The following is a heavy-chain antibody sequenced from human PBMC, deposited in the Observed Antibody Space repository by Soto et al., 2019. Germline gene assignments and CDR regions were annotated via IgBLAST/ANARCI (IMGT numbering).Heavy chain of an antibody. CDR2: ISAYNGNT. CDR1: GYTFTSYG. D-gene: IGHD3-3*01. J-gene: IGHJ6*02. CDR3: ARGSYDFWSGFPMDV. Sequence: ASVKVSCKASGYTFTSYGISWVRQAPGQGLEWMGWISAYNGNTNYAQKLQGRVTMTTDKSTSTAYMELSSLRSEDTAVYYCARGSYDFWSGFPMDVWGQGTTVTVSS. V-gene: IGHV1-18*01.